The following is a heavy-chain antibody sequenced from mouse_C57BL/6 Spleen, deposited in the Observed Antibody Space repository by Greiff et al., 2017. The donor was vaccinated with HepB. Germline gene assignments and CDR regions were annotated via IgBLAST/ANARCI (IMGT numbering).Heavy chain of an antibody. D-gene: IGHD1-1*01. V-gene: IGHV14-4*01. Sequence: EVQLQQSGAELVRPGASVKLSCTASGFNINGYYMHWVKQRPEQGLEWIGWIDPENGDTDYASKFQGKATITADTSSNTAYLQLSSLTSEDTAVYYYTAGDYYGSSYRYFDYWGKGTTVTVSS. CDR3: TAGDYYGSSYRYFDY. J-gene: IGHJ1*03. CDR1: GFNINGYY. CDR2: IDPENGDT.